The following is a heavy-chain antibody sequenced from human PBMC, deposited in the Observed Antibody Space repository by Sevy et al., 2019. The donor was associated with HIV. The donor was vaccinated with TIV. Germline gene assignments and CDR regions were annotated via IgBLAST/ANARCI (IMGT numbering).Heavy chain of an antibody. D-gene: IGHD3-10*02. CDR1: GFTVSSNY. CDR2: IYSGGST. Sequence: GGSLRLSCAASGFTVSSNYMSWVRQAPGKGLEWVSVIYSGGSTYYADSVKGRFTISRDNSKNTRYLQMNSLRAEDTAVYYCARVLFGGWGRLRHFDYWGQGTLVTVSS. CDR3: ARVLFGGWGRLRHFDY. V-gene: IGHV3-53*01. J-gene: IGHJ4*02.